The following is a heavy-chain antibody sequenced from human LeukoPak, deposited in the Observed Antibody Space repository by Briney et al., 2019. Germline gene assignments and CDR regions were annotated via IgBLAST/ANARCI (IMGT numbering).Heavy chain of an antibody. CDR1: GYTFTSYY. CDR3: ARDPPFIKGSGYAAGYFDY. J-gene: IGHJ4*02. V-gene: IGHV1-46*01. D-gene: IGHD3-22*01. CDR2: INPSGGGT. Sequence: APVKVSCKASGYTFTSYYMHWVRQAPGQGLEWMGIINPSGGGTSYAQKFQGRVTMTRDTSTSTVYMELSSLRSEDTAVYYCARDPPFIKGSGYAAGYFDYWGQGTLVTVSS.